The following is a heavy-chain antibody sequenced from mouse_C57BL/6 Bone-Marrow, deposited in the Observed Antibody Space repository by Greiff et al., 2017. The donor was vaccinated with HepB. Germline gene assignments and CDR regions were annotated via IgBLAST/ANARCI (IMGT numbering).Heavy chain of an antibody. V-gene: IGHV5-6*02. CDR3: ARQGYYYGSSYGAY. CDR1: GFTFSSYG. D-gene: IGHD1-1*01. J-gene: IGHJ3*01. CDR2: ISSGGSYT. Sequence: DVKLVESGGDLVKPGGSLKLSCAASGFTFSSYGMSWVRQTPDKRLEWVATISSGGSYTYYPDSVKGRFTISRDNAKNTLYLQMSSLKSEDTAMYYCARQGYYYGSSYGAYWGQGTLVTGSA.